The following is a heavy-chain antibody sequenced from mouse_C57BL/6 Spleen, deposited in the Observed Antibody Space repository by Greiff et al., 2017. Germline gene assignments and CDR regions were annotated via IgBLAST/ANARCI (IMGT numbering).Heavy chain of an antibody. CDR1: GYTFTDYE. D-gene: IGHD2-5*01. J-gene: IGHJ1*03. CDR3: TRKGYSNYERYFDV. Sequence: QVQLKQSGAELVRPGASVTLSCKASGYTFTDYEMHWVKQTPVHGLEWIGAIDPETGGTAYNQKFKGKAILTADKSSSTAYMELRSLTSEDSAVYYCTRKGYSNYERYFDVWGTGTTVTVSS. V-gene: IGHV1-15*01. CDR2: IDPETGGT.